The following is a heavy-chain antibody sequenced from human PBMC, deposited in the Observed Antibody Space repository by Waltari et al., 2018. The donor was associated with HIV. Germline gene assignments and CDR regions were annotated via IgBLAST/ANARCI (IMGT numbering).Heavy chain of an antibody. CDR3: AETAGFLRHGSGEKYEA. Sequence: QVQLVQSGGEVKKPGASVKVSCKASGYTFANYGLSWVRQAPGQGLEWMGWNHPYASYHKYSQEVQGRVNLNKGTSTKKVDIGVGGLATDRKAVLFCAETAGFLRHGSGEKYEAWGQGTLVSVSS. CDR1: GYTFANYG. J-gene: IGHJ5*02. CDR2: NHPYASYH. D-gene: IGHD3-10*01. V-gene: IGHV1-18*01.